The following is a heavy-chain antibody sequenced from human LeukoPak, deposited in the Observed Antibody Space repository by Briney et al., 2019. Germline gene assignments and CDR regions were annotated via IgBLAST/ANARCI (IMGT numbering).Heavy chain of an antibody. CDR1: GFTFSSYG. CDR3: AKEGYDSSGYYYAYFQH. Sequence: PGGSLRLSCAASGFTFSSYGMSWVRQAPGKGLEWVSAISGSGGSTYYADSVKGRFTISGDNSKNTLYLQMNSLRAEDTAVYYCAKEGYDSSGYYYAYFQHWGQGTLVTVSS. CDR2: ISGSGGST. J-gene: IGHJ1*01. D-gene: IGHD3-22*01. V-gene: IGHV3-23*01.